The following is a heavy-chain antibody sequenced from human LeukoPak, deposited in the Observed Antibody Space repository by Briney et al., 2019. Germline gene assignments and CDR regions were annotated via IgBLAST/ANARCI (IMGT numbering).Heavy chain of an antibody. CDR2: IYTSGST. CDR1: GVSISSYY. J-gene: IGHJ4*02. V-gene: IGHV4-4*07. Sequence: SETLSLTCTVSGVSISSYYWSWIRQPAGKGLEWIGRIYTSGSTNYNPSLSSRVTISVDKSKNHLSLNLSSVTVADTAVYYCARDWRYCSGGSCSYYFDYWGQGALVTVSS. D-gene: IGHD2-15*01. CDR3: ARDWRYCSGGSCSYYFDY.